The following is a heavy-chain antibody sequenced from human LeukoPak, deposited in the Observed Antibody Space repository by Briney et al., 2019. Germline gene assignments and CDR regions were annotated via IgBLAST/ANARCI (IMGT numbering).Heavy chain of an antibody. V-gene: IGHV3-64*01. D-gene: IGHD1-26*01. Sequence: PGGSLRLSCAASGFTFSAYPMHWVRQAPGKGLEYVSAITTSGDGTYYANSVKGRFTISRDNSKSTLYLQMGSLRPDDMGVYYCARGGGSDDFWGQGTLVTVSS. CDR1: GFTFSAYP. J-gene: IGHJ4*02. CDR2: ITTSGDGT. CDR3: ARGGGSDDF.